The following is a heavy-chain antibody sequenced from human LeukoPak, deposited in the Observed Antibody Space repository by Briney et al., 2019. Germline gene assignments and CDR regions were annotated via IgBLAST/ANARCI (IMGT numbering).Heavy chain of an antibody. CDR2: ISYDGSNK. V-gene: IGHV3-30*03. CDR3: ARAGILRLRKPAAYYYGMDV. D-gene: IGHD2-2*01. Sequence: PGGSLRLSCAASGFTFSSYGMDWVRQAPGKGLEWVAVISYDGSNKYYADSVKGRFTISRDNSKNTLYLQMNSLRAEDTAVYYCARAGILRLRKPAAYYYGMDVWGQGTTVTVSS. CDR1: GFTFSSYG. J-gene: IGHJ6*02.